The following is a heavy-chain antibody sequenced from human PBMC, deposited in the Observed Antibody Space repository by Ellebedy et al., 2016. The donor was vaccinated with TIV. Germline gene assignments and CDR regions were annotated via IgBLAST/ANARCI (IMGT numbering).Heavy chain of an antibody. CDR2: INPNSCGT. CDR3: AAEVLSGSYRTRIDD. D-gene: IGHD1-26*01. V-gene: IGHV1-2*04. CDR1: GYTFTGYY. Sequence: ASVKVSCKASGYTFTGYYMHWVRQAPGQGLEWMGWINPNSCGTHYAQKFQGWVNMTRETSISPAYMELSRLISEDTAVYYCAAEVLSGSYRTRIDDWGQGTLVTVSS. J-gene: IGHJ4*02.